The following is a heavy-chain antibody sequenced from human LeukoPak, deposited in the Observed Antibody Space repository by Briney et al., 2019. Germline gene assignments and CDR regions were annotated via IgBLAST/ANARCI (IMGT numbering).Heavy chain of an antibody. Sequence: PGGSLRLSCAASGFAVSSNYMSWVRQAPGKGLEWVSFMYRGDRTYYADSVKGRFTMSRDDMEKTVYLQMDGLRAEDTAVYYCASSHCTAGSCNWFDPWGQGTLVTVSS. J-gene: IGHJ5*02. CDR1: GFAVSSNY. V-gene: IGHV3-66*01. D-gene: IGHD2-8*02. CDR3: ASSHCTAGSCNWFDP. CDR2: MYRGDRT.